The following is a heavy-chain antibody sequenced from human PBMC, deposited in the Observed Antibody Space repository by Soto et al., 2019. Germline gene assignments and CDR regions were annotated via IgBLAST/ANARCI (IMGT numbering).Heavy chain of an antibody. D-gene: IGHD1-26*01. CDR1: GGSISSSSYY. Sequence: QLPLQESGPGLVKPSETLSLTCTVSGGSISSSSYYWGWIRQPPGKGLEWIGSIYYSGSTYYNPSLKSRVTISVDTSKNQFSLKLSSVTAADTAVYYCARQGGWELTKWGQGTLVTVSS. V-gene: IGHV4-39*01. CDR2: IYYSGST. J-gene: IGHJ4*02. CDR3: ARQGGWELTK.